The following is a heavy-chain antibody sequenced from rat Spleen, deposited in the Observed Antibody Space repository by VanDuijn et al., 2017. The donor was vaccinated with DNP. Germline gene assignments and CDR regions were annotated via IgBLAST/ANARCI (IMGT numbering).Heavy chain of an antibody. Sequence: EVQLVESGGGLVQPGRSMKLSCTVSGITFSNYDMAWVCQAPKRGLEWVATISYDGRSTYYRDSVKGRFTVSRDNAKSSLYLQMDSLRSEDTATYYCARRDTYYGYNDYWGQGVMVTVSS. CDR2: ISYDGRST. CDR3: ARRDTYYGYNDY. J-gene: IGHJ2*01. CDR1: GITFSNYD. V-gene: IGHV5-7*01. D-gene: IGHD1-9*01.